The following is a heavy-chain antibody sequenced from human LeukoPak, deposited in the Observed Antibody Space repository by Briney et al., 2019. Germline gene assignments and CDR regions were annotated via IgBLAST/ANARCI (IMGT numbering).Heavy chain of an antibody. CDR1: GYTFTSYY. Sequence: ASVKVSCKASGYTFTSYYMHWMRQAPGQGLEWMGIINPSGGSTSYAQKFQGRVTMTRDTSTSTVYMELSSLRSEDTAVYYCARGSEGSLPLDPQGYFDYWGQGTLVTVSS. CDR3: ARGSEGSLPLDPQGYFDY. J-gene: IGHJ4*02. D-gene: IGHD2-15*01. V-gene: IGHV1-46*01. CDR2: INPSGGST.